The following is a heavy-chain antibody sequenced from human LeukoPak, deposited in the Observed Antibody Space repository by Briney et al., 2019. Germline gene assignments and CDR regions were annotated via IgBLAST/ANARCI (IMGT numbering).Heavy chain of an antibody. CDR3: TKAPGEQYLVPTD. D-gene: IGHD2-2*01. V-gene: IGHV3-48*01. CDR2: ISGSSSTL. J-gene: IGHJ4*02. CDR1: GFTFSGYA. Sequence: GGSLRLSCAASGFTFSGYAMNWVRQAPGKGLEWVSYISGSSSTLYYADSVKGRFTISRDNSKNTLYLQMNSLRADDTAIYYCTKAPGEQYLVPTDWGQGTLVTVSS.